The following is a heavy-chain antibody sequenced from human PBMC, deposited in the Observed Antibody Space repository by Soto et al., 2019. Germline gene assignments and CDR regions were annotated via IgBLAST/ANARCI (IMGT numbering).Heavy chain of an antibody. CDR1: GYTFTRYG. J-gene: IGHJ6*02. CDR3: AKNGQPPYYYGLDV. V-gene: IGHV1-18*01. Sequence: ASVKVSCKASGYTFTRYGISWVRQAPGQGLEWMGWISGYNGDTTYAQKFQGRVSMTIDTSTGTAYMELRSLTSDDTAAYYCAKNGQPPYYYGLDVWGQGTKVTVSS. D-gene: IGHD2-8*01. CDR2: ISGYNGDT.